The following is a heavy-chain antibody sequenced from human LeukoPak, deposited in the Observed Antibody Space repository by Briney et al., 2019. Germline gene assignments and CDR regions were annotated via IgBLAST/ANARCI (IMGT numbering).Heavy chain of an antibody. CDR3: ASGSYWNYPPHYYYYYYMDV. D-gene: IGHD1-7*01. CDR2: IIPIFGTA. V-gene: IGHV1-69*05. Sequence: ASVKVPCTASGGTFSSYAISWVRQAPGQGLEWMGGIIPIFGTANYAQKFQGRVTITTDESTSTAYMELSSLRSEDTAVYYCASGSYWNYPPHYYYYYYMDVWGKGTTVTVSS. CDR1: GGTFSSYA. J-gene: IGHJ6*03.